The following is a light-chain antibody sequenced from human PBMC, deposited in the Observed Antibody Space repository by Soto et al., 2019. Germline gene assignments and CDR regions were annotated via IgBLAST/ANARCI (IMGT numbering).Light chain of an antibody. CDR1: QSVSSSF. CDR2: DTS. V-gene: IGKV3-20*01. CDR3: QRYGSSPRYA. Sequence: EIVLTQSPGTLSLSPGERATLSCRASQSVSSSFLAWYQQKPGQAPRLLIYDTSIRATCIPDRFSGSGSGTDFTLTISRLEPEDFAVYYCQRYGSSPRYAFGQGTKLEIK. J-gene: IGKJ2*01.